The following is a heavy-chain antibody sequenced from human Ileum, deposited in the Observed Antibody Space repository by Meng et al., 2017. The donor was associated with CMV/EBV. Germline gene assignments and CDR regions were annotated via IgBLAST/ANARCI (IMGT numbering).Heavy chain of an antibody. J-gene: IGHJ4*02. CDR2: ISNSGGIT. CDR3: ATEGFDY. Sequence: GGSLRLSCVASGYTFSKYALSWVRQSPGKGLEWVSIISNSGGITNYADSVRGRFTISRDNSQNTVYLQMSSLRAEDTAVYYCATEGFDYWGQGSLVTVSS. CDR1: GYTFSKYA. V-gene: IGHV3-23*01.